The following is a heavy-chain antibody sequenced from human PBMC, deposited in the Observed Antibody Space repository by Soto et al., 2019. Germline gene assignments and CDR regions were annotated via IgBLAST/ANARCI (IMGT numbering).Heavy chain of an antibody. J-gene: IGHJ6*03. D-gene: IGHD6-13*01. CDR2: INHSGST. CDR1: GGSFSGYY. Sequence: SETLSLTCAVYGGSFSGYYWSWIRQPPGKGLEWIGEINHSGSTNYNPSLKSRVTISVDTSKNQSSLKLSSVTAADTAVYYCAGEQLTTYYYYYYMDVWGKGTTVTVSS. V-gene: IGHV4-34*01. CDR3: AGEQLTTYYYYYYMDV.